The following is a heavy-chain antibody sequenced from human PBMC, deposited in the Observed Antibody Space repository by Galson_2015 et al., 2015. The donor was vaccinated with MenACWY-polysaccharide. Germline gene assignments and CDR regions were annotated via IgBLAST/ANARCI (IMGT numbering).Heavy chain of an antibody. Sequence: SVKVSCKASGYTFRNHGISWVRQAPGQGLEWMGCVSGYNGNTKYAQNFQGRVTMTTDTSTTTAYMELRSLRSDDTAVYYCARGGYREEADYALDYWGQGTLVTVSS. V-gene: IGHV1-18*01. CDR2: VSGYNGNT. CDR3: ARGGYREEADYALDY. CDR1: GYTFRNHG. J-gene: IGHJ4*02. D-gene: IGHD4-17*01.